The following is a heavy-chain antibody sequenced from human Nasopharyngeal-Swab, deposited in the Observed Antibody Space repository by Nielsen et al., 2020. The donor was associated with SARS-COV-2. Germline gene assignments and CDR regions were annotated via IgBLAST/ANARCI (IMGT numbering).Heavy chain of an antibody. J-gene: IGHJ4*02. CDR2: IYYSGST. CDR3: ARWELLFYFDY. D-gene: IGHD1-26*01. V-gene: IGHV4-59*12. CDR1: GGSISSYY. Sequence: SETLSLTCTVSGGSISSYYWSWIRQPPGKGLEWIGYIYYSGSTNYNPSLKSRVTISVDTSKNQFSLKLSSVTAADTAVYYCARWELLFYFDYWGQGTLVTVSS.